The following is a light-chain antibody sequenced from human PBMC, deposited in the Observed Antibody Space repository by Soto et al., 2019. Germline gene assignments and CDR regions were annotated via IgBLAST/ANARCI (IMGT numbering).Light chain of an antibody. V-gene: IGKV3-11*01. Sequence: IVLTHSPATLSLFPGERATLSCRASQSVSSYLAWYQQKPAQAPRLLICDASNRATGIPARFSGSGSWTNFTLTITSLEPEDFAVYYCQQCSNWPPITFGQGTKVDIK. J-gene: IGKJ1*01. CDR1: QSVSSY. CDR2: DAS. CDR3: QQCSNWPPIT.